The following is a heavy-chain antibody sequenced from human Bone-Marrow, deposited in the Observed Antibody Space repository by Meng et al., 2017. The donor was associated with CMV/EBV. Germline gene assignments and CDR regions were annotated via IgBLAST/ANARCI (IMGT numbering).Heavy chain of an antibody. CDR2: IYYSGST. Sequence: SSGGYYWSWIRQHPGKGLEWIGYIYYSGSTYYNPSLKSRVTISVDTSKNQFSLKLSSVTAEDTAVYYCARDKTYYDFWSGPNWFDPWGQGTLVTVSS. D-gene: IGHD3-3*01. CDR1: SSGGYY. V-gene: IGHV4-31*02. CDR3: ARDKTYYDFWSGPNWFDP. J-gene: IGHJ5*02.